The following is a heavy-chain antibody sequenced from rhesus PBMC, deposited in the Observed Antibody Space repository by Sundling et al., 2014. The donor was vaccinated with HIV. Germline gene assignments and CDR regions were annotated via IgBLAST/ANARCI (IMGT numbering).Heavy chain of an antibody. CDR3: TREGLFYGLDS. J-gene: IGHJ6*01. Sequence: EVQLVESGGGLVKPGGSLRLSCVASGFTFSSYVMHWVRQAPGKGLEWVSVISESGDTTYYADSVKGRFTISRDNAKNSLFLQMNSLRAEDTAVYYCTREGLFYGLDSWGQGVVVTVSS. V-gene: IGHV3-100*01. CDR2: ISESGDTT. D-gene: IGHD3-3*01. CDR1: GFTFSSYV.